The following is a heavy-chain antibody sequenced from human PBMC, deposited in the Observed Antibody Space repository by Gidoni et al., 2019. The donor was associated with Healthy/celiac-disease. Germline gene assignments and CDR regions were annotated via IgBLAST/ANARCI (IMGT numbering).Heavy chain of an antibody. CDR1: GCSTSSGGYY. D-gene: IGHD1-26*01. CDR3: ARDVGQTSWVWFDP. CDR2: IYYNGST. Sequence: VQLQESGPGLVQPSQTLSLTCNVSGCSTSSGGYYWSSIRQHPGKGLGWIGYIYYNGSTYYNPSLKSRVTISVDTFKNQFSLKLSSVTAADTAVYYCARDVGQTSWVWFDPWGQGTLVTVSS. V-gene: IGHV4-31*03. J-gene: IGHJ5*02.